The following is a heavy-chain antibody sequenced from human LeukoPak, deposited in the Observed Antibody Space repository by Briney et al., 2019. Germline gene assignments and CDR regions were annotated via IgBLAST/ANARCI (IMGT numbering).Heavy chain of an antibody. CDR2: IYYSGST. CDR1: GGSISSTGYC. CDR3: AKAGVRYFDSSGLYAFDF. Sequence: SETLSLTCAVSGGSISSTGYCWACIRQPPGKGLEWIGTIYYSGSTYHNTSLKSRITMSVDTSRNQFSLKLSSVDAADTAVYYCAKAGVRYFDSSGLYAFDFWGQGTTVTVSS. D-gene: IGHD3-22*01. J-gene: IGHJ3*01. V-gene: IGHV4-39*01.